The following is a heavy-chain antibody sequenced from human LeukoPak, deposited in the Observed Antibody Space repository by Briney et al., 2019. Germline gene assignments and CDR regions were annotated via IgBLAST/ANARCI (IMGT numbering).Heavy chain of an antibody. V-gene: IGHV3-30*01. CDR1: GFIFNSHA. Sequence: GGSLRLSCAASGFIFNSHAFHWVRQAPGKGLEWVAVISSDGSNKYYSGSVKGRCTISRDNSKNTVWLQMNSLRPGDTAFYYCARDPSLYYYGSGSSPGVWGQGTTVTVSS. CDR3: ARDPSLYYYGSGSSPGV. CDR2: ISSDGSNK. D-gene: IGHD3-10*01. J-gene: IGHJ6*02.